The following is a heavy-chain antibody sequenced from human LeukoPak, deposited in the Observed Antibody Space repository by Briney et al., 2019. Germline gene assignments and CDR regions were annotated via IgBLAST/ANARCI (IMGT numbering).Heavy chain of an antibody. V-gene: IGHV3-66*01. J-gene: IGHJ3*02. CDR2: IYSGGST. CDR3: ARDGNYYDSSGYLNAFGI. D-gene: IGHD3-22*01. Sequence: GGSLRLSCAASGFTVSSNYMSWVRQAPGKGLEWVSVIYSGGSTYYADSVKGRFTISRDNSKNTLYLQMNSLRAEDTAVYYCARDGNYYDSSGYLNAFGIWGQGTMVTVSS. CDR1: GFTVSSNY.